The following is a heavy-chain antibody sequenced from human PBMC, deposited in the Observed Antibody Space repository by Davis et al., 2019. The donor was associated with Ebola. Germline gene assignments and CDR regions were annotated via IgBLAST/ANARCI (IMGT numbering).Heavy chain of an antibody. V-gene: IGHV1-69*04. CDR2: IIPILGIA. CDR1: GGTFSSYA. Sequence: AASVKVSCKASGGTFSSYAISWVRQAPGQGLEWMGRIIPILGIANYAQKFQGRVTITADKSTSTAYMELSSLRSEDTAVYYCAKPPTVTREYYHYGMDVWGQGTTVTVSS. D-gene: IGHD4-17*01. J-gene: IGHJ6*02. CDR3: AKPPTVTREYYHYGMDV.